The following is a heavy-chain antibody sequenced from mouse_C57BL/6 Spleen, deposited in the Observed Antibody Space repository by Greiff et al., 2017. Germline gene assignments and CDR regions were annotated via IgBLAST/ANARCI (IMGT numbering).Heavy chain of an antibody. CDR3: ARNDYDYAMDY. CDR1: GFTFSDYG. J-gene: IGHJ4*01. D-gene: IGHD2-4*01. CDR2: ISSGSSTI. Sequence: EVQGVESGGGLVKPGGSLKLSCAASGFTFSDYGMHWVRQAPEKGLEWVAYISSGSSTIYYADTVKGRFTISRANAKNTLFLQMTSLRSEDTAMYYCARNDYDYAMDYWGQGTSGTVSS. V-gene: IGHV5-17*01.